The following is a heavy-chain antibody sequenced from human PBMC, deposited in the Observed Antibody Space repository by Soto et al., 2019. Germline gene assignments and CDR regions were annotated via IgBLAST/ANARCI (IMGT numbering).Heavy chain of an antibody. CDR2: ISTLGSAI. CDR3: ANLPRCSGGSCYAS. CDR1: GFTFSDYY. D-gene: IGHD2-15*01. V-gene: IGHV3-11*01. Sequence: GGSLRLSCAASGFTFSDYYMSWIRQAPGKGLEWISHISTLGSAIYYADSVRGRFTISRDNTKNSLYLQLDSLRAEDTAFYYCANLPRCSGGSCYASWGQGTLVTVSS. J-gene: IGHJ4*02.